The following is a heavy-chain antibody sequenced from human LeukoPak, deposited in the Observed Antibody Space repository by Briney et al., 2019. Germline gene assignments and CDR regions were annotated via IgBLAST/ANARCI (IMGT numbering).Heavy chain of an antibody. CDR2: ISYDGSNK. J-gene: IGHJ4*02. D-gene: IGHD3-10*01. V-gene: IGHV3-30*03. CDR1: GFTFSSYG. CDR3: ARTDYGSGSYSDY. Sequence: PGGSLRLSCAASGFTFSSYGMHWVRQAPGKGLEWVAVISYDGSNKYYADSVKGRFTISRDKSQNTLYLQMNSLRAEDTAIYYCARTDYGSGSYSDYWGQGTLVTVSS.